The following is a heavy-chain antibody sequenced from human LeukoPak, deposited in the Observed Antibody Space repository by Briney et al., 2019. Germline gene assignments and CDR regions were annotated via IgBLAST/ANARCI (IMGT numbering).Heavy chain of an antibody. J-gene: IGHJ4*02. CDR3: ARDRVRYCSSTSCPGGSDY. CDR2: ICTHNGNK. V-gene: IGHV1-18*01. CDR1: GYTFTRYG. D-gene: IGHD2-2*01. Sequence: ASVKVSCKASGYTFTRYGFSWVRQAPGQPLGWIGWICTHNGNKNNAQKLQGRVTMTTDTSTSTAYMELRSLRSDDTAVYYCARDRVRYCSSTSCPGGSDYWGQGTLVTVSS.